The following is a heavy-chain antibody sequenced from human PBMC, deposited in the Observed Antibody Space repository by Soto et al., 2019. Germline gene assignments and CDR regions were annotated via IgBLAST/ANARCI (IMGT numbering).Heavy chain of an antibody. Sequence: GGSLRLSCAASGFTFSSYGMHWVRQAPGKGLEWVAVIWYDGSNKYYADSVKGRFTISRDNSKNTLYLQMNSLRAEDTAVYYCARVVVPPYNWNDVGAFDIWGQGTMVTVSS. CDR1: GFTFSSYG. J-gene: IGHJ3*02. V-gene: IGHV3-33*01. CDR2: IWYDGSNK. CDR3: ARVVVPPYNWNDVGAFDI. D-gene: IGHD1-20*01.